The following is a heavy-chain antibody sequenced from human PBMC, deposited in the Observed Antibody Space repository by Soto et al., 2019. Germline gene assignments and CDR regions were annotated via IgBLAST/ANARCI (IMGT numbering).Heavy chain of an antibody. CDR3: ARDGDVNAGFGKDY. V-gene: IGHV3-33*01. D-gene: IGHD3-16*01. Sequence: QVQLVESGGGVVQPGRSLRLSCAASGFTFSSYGMHWVRQAPGKGLEWVAFIWHDGGTKFYAESVKGRFTISRDNSKNTLYLQMTRLSAEDTAMYYCARDGDVNAGFGKDYWGQGTLVTVSS. J-gene: IGHJ4*02. CDR1: GFTFSSYG. CDR2: IWHDGGTK.